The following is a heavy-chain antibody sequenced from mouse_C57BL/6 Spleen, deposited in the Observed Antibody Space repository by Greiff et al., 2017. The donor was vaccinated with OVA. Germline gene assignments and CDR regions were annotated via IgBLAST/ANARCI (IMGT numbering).Heavy chain of an antibody. CDR2: IDPSDSDT. V-gene: IGHV1-59*01. CDR3: SRGEDYGYAIDY. D-gene: IGHD1-1*01. CDR1: GYTFTSYW. J-gene: IGHJ4*01. Sequence: QVQLQQPGAELVRPGTSVKLSCKASGYTFTSYWMHWVKQRPGQGLEWIGEIDPSDSDTNYNQKFKGKATLTVDTSSSTAYMQLSSLTSEDSAVYYCSRGEDYGYAIDYWGQGTSLTVSS.